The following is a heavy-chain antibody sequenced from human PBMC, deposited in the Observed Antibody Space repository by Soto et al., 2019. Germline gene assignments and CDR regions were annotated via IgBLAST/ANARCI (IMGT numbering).Heavy chain of an antibody. J-gene: IGHJ4*02. V-gene: IGHV4-59*01. CDR3: ARDRESGSSWFDY. CDR1: GGSISSYY. Sequence: SETLSLTCTVSGGSISSYYLSWIRQPPGKGLEWIGYIYYSGSTNYNPSLKSRVTISVDTSKNQFSLKLSSVTAADTAVYYCARDRESGSSWFDYWGQGTLVTVSS. D-gene: IGHD6-13*01. CDR2: IYYSGST.